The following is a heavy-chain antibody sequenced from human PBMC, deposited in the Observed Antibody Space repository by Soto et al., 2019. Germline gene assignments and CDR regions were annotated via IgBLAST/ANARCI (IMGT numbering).Heavy chain of an antibody. Sequence: QVQLVESGGGVVQPGRSLRLSCAASGFTFSNVMHWVRQAPGKGLEWVAVISYDESQKFYADSVKGRFTISRDNSKNTVYLQMNSLRSEDTAVYYCARDRWGYVSGAFDYWGQGTLVTVPS. CDR3: ARDRWGYVSGAFDY. V-gene: IGHV3-30*04. CDR1: GFTFSNV. CDR2: ISYDESQK. D-gene: IGHD3-10*01. J-gene: IGHJ4*02.